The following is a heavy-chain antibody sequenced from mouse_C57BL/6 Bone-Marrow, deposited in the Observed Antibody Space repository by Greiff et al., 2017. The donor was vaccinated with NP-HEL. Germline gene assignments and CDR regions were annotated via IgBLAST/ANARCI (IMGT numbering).Heavy chain of an antibody. CDR2: IYWDDDK. V-gene: IGHV8-12*01. J-gene: IGHJ4*01. D-gene: IGHD2-4*01. CDR1: GFSLSTSGMG. Sequence: QVTLKESGPGILQSSQTLSLTCSFSGFSLSTSGMGVSWIRQPSGKGLEWLAHIYWDDDKRYNPSLKSRLTISKDTSRNQVFLKITSVDTADTATYYGARSPIYYEYDVVFYAMDYWGQGTSVTVAS. CDR3: ARSPIYYEYDVVFYAMDY.